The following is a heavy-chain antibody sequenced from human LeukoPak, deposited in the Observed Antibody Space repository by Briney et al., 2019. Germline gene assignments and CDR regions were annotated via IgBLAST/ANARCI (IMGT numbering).Heavy chain of an antibody. Sequence: SEPLSLTCAVYGGSFSGYYWSWIRRPPGKGREWIGEINHSGSINYNPSLKSRVTISVDTSKNQFSLKLSSVTAADTAVYYCARAPLPYYDILTGQIDYYYGMDVWGKGTTVTVSS. CDR2: INHSGSI. V-gene: IGHV4-34*01. CDR3: ARAPLPYYDILTGQIDYYYGMDV. CDR1: GGSFSGYY. J-gene: IGHJ6*04. D-gene: IGHD3-9*01.